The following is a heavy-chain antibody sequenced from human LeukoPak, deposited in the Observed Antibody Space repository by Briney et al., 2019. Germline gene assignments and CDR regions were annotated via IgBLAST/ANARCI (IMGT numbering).Heavy chain of an antibody. D-gene: IGHD5-12*01. CDR3: ARGNSGYEGYYYMDV. CDR2: ISPYNGNR. Sequence: ASVKVSCKSSGYTFTNYGISWGRQAPGQGLEWMGWISPYNGNRNYAQKVQGRVTMTTDTSTSTAYMELRSLRSDDTAVYYCARGNSGYEGYYYMDVWGKGTTVTVSS. J-gene: IGHJ6*03. V-gene: IGHV1-18*01. CDR1: GYTFTNYG.